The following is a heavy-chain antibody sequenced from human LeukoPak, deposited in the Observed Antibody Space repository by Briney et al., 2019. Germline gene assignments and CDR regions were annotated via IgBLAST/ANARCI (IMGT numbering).Heavy chain of an antibody. Sequence: GGSLRLSCAASGFTFSNAWMSWVRQAPGKGLGWVGRIKSKTDGGTTDYAAPVKGRFTISRDDSKNTLYLQMNSLKTEDTAVYYCTTGLMVYAIAEATALIDYWGQGTLVTVSS. J-gene: IGHJ4*02. CDR3: TTGLMVYAIAEATALIDY. CDR2: IKSKTDGGTT. D-gene: IGHD2-8*01. V-gene: IGHV3-15*01. CDR1: GFTFSNAW.